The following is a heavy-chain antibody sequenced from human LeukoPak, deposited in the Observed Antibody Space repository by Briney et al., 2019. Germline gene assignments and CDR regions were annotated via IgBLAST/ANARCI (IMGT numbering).Heavy chain of an antibody. Sequence: PSQTLSLICTVSGGSIRSGDYFWRWIRQPPGEGLVLHWYIYYSGITYYNPSLKSRLTLSVDTSKNQFSLKQSAVPAEATAVYFWARGFWSGYYKGLFPPDFDYWGQGTPVTVSS. CDR2: IYYSGIT. CDR1: GGSIRSGDYF. J-gene: IGHJ4*02. V-gene: IGHV4-30-4*01. CDR3: ARGFWSGYYKGLFPPDFDY. D-gene: IGHD3-3*01.